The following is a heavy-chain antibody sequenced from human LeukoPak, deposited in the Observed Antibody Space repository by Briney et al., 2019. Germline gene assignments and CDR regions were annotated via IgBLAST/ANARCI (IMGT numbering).Heavy chain of an antibody. J-gene: IGHJ6*03. CDR1: GFTFSSYG. D-gene: IGHD3-10*01. V-gene: IGHV3-33*01. CDR2: IWYDGSNK. CDR3: ARGSGRSYYYYYMDV. Sequence: PGGSLRLSCAASGFTFSSYGMHWVRQAPGKGLEWVAVIWYDGSNKYYADSVKGRFTISRDNSKNTLYLQMNSLRAEDTAVYYCARGSGRSYYYYYMDVWGKGTSVTVSS.